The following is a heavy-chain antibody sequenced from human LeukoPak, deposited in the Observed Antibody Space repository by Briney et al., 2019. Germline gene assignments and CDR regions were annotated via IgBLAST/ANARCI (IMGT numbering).Heavy chain of an antibody. Sequence: GGSLRLSCAASGFTFSSYSMNWVRQAPGKGLEWVSAISGSGGSTYYADSVKGRFTISRDNSKNTLYLQMNSLRAEDTAVYYCAKDLYYYDSSGYSYYFDYWGQGTLVTVSS. CDR2: ISGSGGST. D-gene: IGHD3-22*01. J-gene: IGHJ4*02. CDR1: GFTFSSYS. V-gene: IGHV3-23*01. CDR3: AKDLYYYDSSGYSYYFDY.